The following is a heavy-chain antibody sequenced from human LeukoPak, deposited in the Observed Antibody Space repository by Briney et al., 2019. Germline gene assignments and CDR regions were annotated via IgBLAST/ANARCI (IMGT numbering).Heavy chain of an antibody. V-gene: IGHV3-30*19. D-gene: IGHD5-12*01. CDR2: ISYDGSNK. J-gene: IGHJ4*02. CDR3: ARDSVSPIVATIRFPY. CDR1: GFTFSSYG. Sequence: PGGSLRLSCAASGFTFSSYGMHWVRQAPGKGLEWVAVISYDGSNKYYADSVKGRFTISRDNSKNTLYLQMNSLRAEDTAVYYCARDSVSPIVATIRFPYWGQGTLVTVSS.